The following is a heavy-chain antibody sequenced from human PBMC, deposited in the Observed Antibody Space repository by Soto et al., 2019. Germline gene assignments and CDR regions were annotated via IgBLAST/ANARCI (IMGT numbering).Heavy chain of an antibody. J-gene: IGHJ5*02. CDR3: ARDGDPGYAFWSGPLGGGRFDP. Sequence: QVQLVQSGAEVKKPGSSVNVSCKTSGATFGNTAVTWVRQAPGQGLEWMGGIVPMFGTANYAQKFQGRVTITADESTNTAYMELSSLRSDEKAVYYCARDGDPGYAFWSGPLGGGRFDPWGQGTLVTVSS. CDR2: IVPMFGTA. V-gene: IGHV1-69*12. CDR1: GATFGNTA. D-gene: IGHD3-3*01.